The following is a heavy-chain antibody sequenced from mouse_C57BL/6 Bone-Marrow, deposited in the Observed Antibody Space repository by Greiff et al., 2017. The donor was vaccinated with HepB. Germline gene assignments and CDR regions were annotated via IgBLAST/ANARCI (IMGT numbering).Heavy chain of an antibody. D-gene: IGHD2-3*01. V-gene: IGHV7-4*01. Sequence: EVQVVESGGGLVQPGASLRLSCAASGFTFTDYYMSWVRQPPGKAPEWLALIRNKANGYTTEYTATVKGRFTIPRDNSQNILYLQMNTLRAEDSATYYCVGYDGYPWFAYWGQGTLVTVSA. J-gene: IGHJ3*01. CDR1: GFTFTDYY. CDR3: VGYDGYPWFAY. CDR2: IRNKANGYTT.